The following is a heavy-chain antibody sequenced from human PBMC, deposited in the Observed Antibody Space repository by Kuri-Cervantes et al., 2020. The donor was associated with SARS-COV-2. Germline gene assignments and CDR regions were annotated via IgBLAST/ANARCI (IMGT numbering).Heavy chain of an antibody. V-gene: IGHV1-8*02. Sequence: ASVKVSCKASGYTFTSYDINWVRQATGQGLEWMGWMNPNSGNTGYAQKLQGRVTMTTDTSTSTAYMELRSLRSDDTAVYYCARDWAARVQLWQQNDAFDIWGQGTMVTVSS. D-gene: IGHD5-18*01. CDR2: MNPNSGNT. CDR1: GYTFTSYD. J-gene: IGHJ3*02. CDR3: ARDWAARVQLWQQNDAFDI.